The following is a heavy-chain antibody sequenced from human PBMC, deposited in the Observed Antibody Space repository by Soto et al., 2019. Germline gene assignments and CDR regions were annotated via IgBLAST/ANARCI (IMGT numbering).Heavy chain of an antibody. D-gene: IGHD3-10*01. J-gene: IGHJ4*02. CDR3: ARAEGKDYGQGFDY. CDR2: ISSSSSYI. V-gene: IGHV3-21*01. Sequence: EVQLVESGGGLVKPGGSLRLSCAASGFTFSSYSMNWVRQAPGKGLEWVSSISSSSSYIYYADSVKGRFTISRDNAKNSLYLQMNSLRAEDTAVYYCARAEGKDYGQGFDYWGQGTLVTVSS. CDR1: GFTFSSYS.